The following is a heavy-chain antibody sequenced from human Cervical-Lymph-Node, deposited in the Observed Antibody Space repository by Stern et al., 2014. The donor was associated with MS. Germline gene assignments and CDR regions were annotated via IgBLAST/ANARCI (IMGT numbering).Heavy chain of an antibody. Sequence: QVQLQQWGAGLLKPSETLSLTCAVYGGSFSGYYWSWIRQPPGKGLEWIGEINHSGSTNYNPSLKSRVTISVDTSKNQFSLKLSSVTAADTAVYYCARRDGWSHYYYGMDVWGQGTTVTVSS. CDR1: GGSFSGYY. J-gene: IGHJ6*02. CDR2: INHSGST. D-gene: IGHD6-19*01. CDR3: ARRDGWSHYYYGMDV. V-gene: IGHV4-34*01.